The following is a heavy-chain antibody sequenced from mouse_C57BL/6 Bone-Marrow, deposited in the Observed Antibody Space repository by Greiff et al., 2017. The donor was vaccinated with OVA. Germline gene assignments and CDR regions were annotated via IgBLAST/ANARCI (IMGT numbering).Heavy chain of an antibody. CDR2: IYPGDGDT. J-gene: IGHJ2*01. CDR3: ARDDPSLGY. Sequence: VKLKESGPELVKPGASVKISCKASGYAFSSSWMNWVKQRPGKGLEWIGRIYPGDGDTNYNGKFKGKATLTADKSSSTAYMQLSSLTSEDSAVYFCARDDPSLGYWGQGTTLTVSS. V-gene: IGHV1-82*01. CDR1: GYAFSSSW. D-gene: IGHD2-3*01.